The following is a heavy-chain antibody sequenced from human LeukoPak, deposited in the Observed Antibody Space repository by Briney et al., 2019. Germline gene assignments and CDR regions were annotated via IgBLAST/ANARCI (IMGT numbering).Heavy chain of an antibody. CDR3: ARAGRVVAATIDY. CDR1: GFTFSSYS. J-gene: IGHJ4*02. CDR2: ISSSSSYI. V-gene: IGHV3-21*01. Sequence: GGSLRLSCAASGFTFSSYSMNWVRQAPGKGLEWVSSISSSSSYIYYADSVKGRFTISRDNAKNSLYLQMNSLRAEDTAVYYCARAGRVVAATIDYWGQGTLVAVSS. D-gene: IGHD2-15*01.